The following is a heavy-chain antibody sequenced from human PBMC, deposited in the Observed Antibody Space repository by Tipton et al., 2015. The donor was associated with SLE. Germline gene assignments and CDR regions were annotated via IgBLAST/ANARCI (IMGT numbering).Heavy chain of an antibody. V-gene: IGHV3-30*02. D-gene: IGHD5-24*01. J-gene: IGHJ4*02. CDR1: GSTFSDCG. Sequence: SLRLSCAASGSTFSDCGMHWVRQAPGKGLEWVAFVRYDGSQTYYADSVKGRVAISRDNSKNTLYLQMSSLRVEDTAVYYCARDSRDGYNFGGQGTLVTVSS. CDR2: VRYDGSQT. CDR3: ARDSRDGYNF.